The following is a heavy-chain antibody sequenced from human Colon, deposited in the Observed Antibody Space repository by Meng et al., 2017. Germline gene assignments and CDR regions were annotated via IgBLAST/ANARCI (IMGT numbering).Heavy chain of an antibody. CDR1: GGSISSNGYY. CDR2: IYHSGST. CDR3: ARRRGGSGRDC. Sequence: LQLQASGPGPVKPSETLSLTCTVSGGSISSNGYYWDWVRQPPGKGLEWIGAIYHSGSTSYNPSLQSRVTMFVDTSKNQFSLMLTSVTATDTAVYYCARRRGGSGRDCWGQGTLVTVSS. J-gene: IGHJ4*02. D-gene: IGHD3-10*01. V-gene: IGHV4-39*01.